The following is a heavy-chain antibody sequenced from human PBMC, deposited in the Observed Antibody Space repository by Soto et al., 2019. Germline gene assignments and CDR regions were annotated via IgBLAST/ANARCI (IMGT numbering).Heavy chain of an antibody. CDR3: ARQIYDSNTGPNFQYYFDS. J-gene: IGHJ4*02. CDR2: IDPSDSQT. V-gene: IGHV5-10-1*01. Sequence: GESLKISCKGSGYSFAGYWTTWVRQKPGKGLEWMGRIDPSDSQTYYSPSFRGHVTISATKSITTVFLQWSSLRASDTAMYYCARQIYDSNTGPNFQYYFDSWGQGTPVTVSS. D-gene: IGHD5-12*01. CDR1: GYSFAGYW.